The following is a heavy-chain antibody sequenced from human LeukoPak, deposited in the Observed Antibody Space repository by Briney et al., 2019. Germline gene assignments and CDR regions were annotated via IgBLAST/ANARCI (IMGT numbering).Heavy chain of an antibody. Sequence: TSETLSLTCTVSGGSISSSSYYWGWIRQPPGEGLEWIGSIYYSGSTYYNPSLKSRVTITVDTSKNQFSLKLSSVTAADTAVYYCARDVPPLPWIQLWSQPGAFDIWGQGTMVTVSS. V-gene: IGHV4-39*07. J-gene: IGHJ3*02. CDR2: IYYSGST. CDR1: GGSISSSSYY. D-gene: IGHD5-18*01. CDR3: ARDVPPLPWIQLWSQPGAFDI.